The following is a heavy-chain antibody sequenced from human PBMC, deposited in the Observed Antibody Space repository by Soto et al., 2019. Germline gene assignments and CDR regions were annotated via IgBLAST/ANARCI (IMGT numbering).Heavy chain of an antibody. CDR1: GFICSSYD. Sequence: PGGSLRLSCAVSGFICSSYDMSWVRQAPGKGLEWVSTILVGGSTHYEDSVKGRFTISRDTSKNTVYLQMISLTAGDTAVYYCAKATATGGGAFEIYGQGTMVTVSS. D-gene: IGHD2-8*02. J-gene: IGHJ3*02. V-gene: IGHV3-23*01. CDR3: AKATATGGGAFEI. CDR2: ILVGGST.